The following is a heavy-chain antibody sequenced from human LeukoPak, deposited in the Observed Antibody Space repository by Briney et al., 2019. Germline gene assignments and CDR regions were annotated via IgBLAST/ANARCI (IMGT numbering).Heavy chain of an antibody. CDR2: ISGSGGST. V-gene: IGHV3-23*01. J-gene: IGHJ6*03. CDR1: GFTFSSYG. CDR3: AKSGYMHYYMDV. D-gene: IGHD3-9*01. Sequence: PGGSLRLSCAASGFTFSSYGMNWVRQAPGKGLEWVSAISGSGGSTYYADSVKGRFTISRDNSKNSLYLQMNSLRAEDTALYYCAKSGYMHYYMDVWGKGTTVTVSS.